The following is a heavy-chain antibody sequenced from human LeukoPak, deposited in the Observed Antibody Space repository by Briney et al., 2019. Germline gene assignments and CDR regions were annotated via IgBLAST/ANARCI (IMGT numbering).Heavy chain of an antibody. Sequence: SETLSLTCTVSGGSISSYYWRWIRQPAGKGLEWIGRIYTSGSTNYNPSLKSRVTMSVDTSKNQFSLKLSSVTAADTAVYYCARAADYGARGAFDIWGQGTMVTVSS. CDR2: IYTSGST. CDR3: ARAADYGARGAFDI. V-gene: IGHV4-4*07. D-gene: IGHD4-17*01. CDR1: GGSISSYY. J-gene: IGHJ3*02.